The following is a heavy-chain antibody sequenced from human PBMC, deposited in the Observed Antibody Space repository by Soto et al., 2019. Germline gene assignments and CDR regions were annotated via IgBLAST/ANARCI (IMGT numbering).Heavy chain of an antibody. D-gene: IGHD2-21*02. V-gene: IGHV3-23*01. CDR2: ISGSGGST. J-gene: IGHJ5*02. Sequence: EVQLLESGGGLVQPGGSLRLSCAASGFTFSSYAMSWVRQAPGKGLEWVSAISGSGGSTYYADSVTGRFTISRDNSNKPLYLRMNSRRAEYTAVYYCAKGDYGGDYNWFDPWGQGTLVTVSS. CDR1: GFTFSSYA. CDR3: AKGDYGGDYNWFDP.